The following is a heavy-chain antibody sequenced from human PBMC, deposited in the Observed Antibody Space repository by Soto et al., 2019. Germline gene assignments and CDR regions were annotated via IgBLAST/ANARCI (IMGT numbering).Heavy chain of an antibody. CDR3: ASGASGNYR. Sequence: EVQLVESGGGLVQPGGSLRLSCAASGFTVSSHYMTWVRQAPGKGLEWVSNIYSGGTTSYADSVKGRFTISRDNSKTALILQMNSLRDDDTAVYYCASGASGNYRWGQGTLVTVSS. J-gene: IGHJ4*02. D-gene: IGHD3-10*01. CDR1: GFTVSSHY. V-gene: IGHV3-66*01. CDR2: IYSGGTT.